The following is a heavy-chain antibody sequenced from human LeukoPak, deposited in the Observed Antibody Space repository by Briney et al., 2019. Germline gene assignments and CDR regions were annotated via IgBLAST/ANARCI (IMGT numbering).Heavy chain of an antibody. CDR3: ARHDPIVGTPDAFDI. CDR2: IYYSGST. CDR1: GGSISSYY. V-gene: IGHV4-59*08. D-gene: IGHD1-26*01. Sequence: SETLSLTCSVSGGSISSYYWSWIRQPPGKGLEWIAYIYYSGSTDYNLSLKSRVTISLDTSKNQFSLKLSSVTAADTAVYYCARHDPIVGTPDAFDIWGQGTMVTVSS. J-gene: IGHJ3*02.